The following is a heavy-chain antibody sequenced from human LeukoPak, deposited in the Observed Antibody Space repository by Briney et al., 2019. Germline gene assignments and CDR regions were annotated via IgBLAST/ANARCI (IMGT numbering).Heavy chain of an antibody. CDR3: ASKIDYGDYTGGFY. D-gene: IGHD4-17*01. CDR1: GGSISSSSYY. CDR2: IYYSGST. J-gene: IGHJ4*02. V-gene: IGHV4-39*01. Sequence: SETLSLTCTVSGGSISSSSYYWGRIRQPPGKGLEWIGSIYYSGSTYYNPSLKSRVTISVDTSKNQLSLKLSSVTAADTAVYYCASKIDYGDYTGGFYWGQGTLVTVSS.